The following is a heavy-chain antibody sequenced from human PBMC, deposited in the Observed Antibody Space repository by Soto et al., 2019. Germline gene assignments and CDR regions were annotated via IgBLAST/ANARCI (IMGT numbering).Heavy chain of an antibody. CDR1: GYRFTSSW. J-gene: IGHJ4*02. V-gene: IGHV5-51*01. CDR3: ARLPGIVAPGTVFLDN. D-gene: IGHD1-1*01. Sequence: GESVKISCKASGYRFTSSWIGWVRQMPGKGLEWMGIIYPGDSDTRYRPSFQGQVTISADKSSSTAYLQWNSLQASDTAMYYCARLPGIVAPGTVFLDNWGQGTMVTSPQ. CDR2: IYPGDSDT.